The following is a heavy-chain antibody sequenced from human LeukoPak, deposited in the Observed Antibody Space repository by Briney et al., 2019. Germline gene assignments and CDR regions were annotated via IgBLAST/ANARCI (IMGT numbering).Heavy chain of an antibody. J-gene: IGHJ4*02. D-gene: IGHD5-12*01. V-gene: IGHV3-48*02. CDR2: ISSGSDSI. CDR3: ARAMRSGYDY. CDR1: GFTFSNYG. Sequence: GGSLRLSCAASGFTFSNYGMNWVRQAPGKRLEWVSYISSGSDSIYYADSVKGRFTISRDNAENSLYLQMNNLRDEDTAVYYCARAMRSGYDYWGQGTLVTVSS.